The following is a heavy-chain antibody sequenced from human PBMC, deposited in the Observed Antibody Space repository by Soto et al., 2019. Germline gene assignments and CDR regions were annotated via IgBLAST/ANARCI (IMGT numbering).Heavy chain of an antibody. Sequence: EVQLMESGGGLVHPGGSLKLSCAVSGFTFSGSVMHWVRQAPGKGLEWLGRIRSRDSDYATSYAESVKGRVTNSRDDSKNTAYLQVTSLKIEDTALYYCATYGNSSKGFDYWGQGTLVTVSS. CDR2: IRSRDSDYAT. J-gene: IGHJ4*02. D-gene: IGHD6-6*01. CDR3: ATYGNSSKGFDY. CDR1: GFTFSGSV. V-gene: IGHV3-73*01.